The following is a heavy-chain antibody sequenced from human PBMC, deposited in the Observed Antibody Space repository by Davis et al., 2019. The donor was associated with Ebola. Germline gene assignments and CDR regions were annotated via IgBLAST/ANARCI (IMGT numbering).Heavy chain of an antibody. CDR2: IYIDGST. J-gene: IGHJ3*02. V-gene: IGHV3-53*01. D-gene: IGHD1-26*01. CDR3: ARYAQLLGAFDI. CDR1: GFTVGSNY. Sequence: GGSLRLSCAASGFTVGSNYMSWVRQAPGKGLEWVSVIYIDGSTKYADSVKGRFTISRDNSRHTLNLQMNSLRAEDTAVYYCARYAQLLGAFDIWGQGTMVTVSS.